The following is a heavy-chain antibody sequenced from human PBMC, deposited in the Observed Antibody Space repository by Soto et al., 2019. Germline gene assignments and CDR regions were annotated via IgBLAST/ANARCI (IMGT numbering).Heavy chain of an antibody. CDR3: GKPSNGGMWGYYFEN. D-gene: IGHD2-8*01. CDR2: ITGSGGST. J-gene: IGHJ4*02. Sequence: EVQLLESGGGLVQPGGSLRLSCAASGFTFSNYAMSWVRQAPGKGLEWVSAITGSGGSTYYADSVKGRFTISRDNSTNTLYLQMNSLRAEDTAVYYGGKPSNGGMWGYYFENWGQGTLVTVAS. V-gene: IGHV3-23*01. CDR1: GFTFSNYA.